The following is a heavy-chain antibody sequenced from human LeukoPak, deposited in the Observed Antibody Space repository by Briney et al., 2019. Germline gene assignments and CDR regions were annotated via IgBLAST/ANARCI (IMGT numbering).Heavy chain of an antibody. CDR1: GYTFTSCD. D-gene: IGHD6-19*01. Sequence: GASVKVSCKASGYTFTSCDINWVRQATGQGLEWMGWMNPNSGNTGYGQSFQGSITMTRDISIGTAYMELSNLTSEDTAIHYWTRGSSGRRDNWGQGTLVTVSA. V-gene: IGHV1-8*01. CDR2: MNPNSGNT. J-gene: IGHJ4*02. CDR3: TRGSSGRRDN.